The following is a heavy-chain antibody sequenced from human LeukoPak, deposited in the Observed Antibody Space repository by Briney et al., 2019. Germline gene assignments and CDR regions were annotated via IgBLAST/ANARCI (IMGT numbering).Heavy chain of an antibody. J-gene: IGHJ4*02. CDR3: ARVHGYSGYDADY. CDR1: GGSFSGYY. CDR2: INHSGST. Sequence: SETLSLTCAVYGGSFSGYYWSWIRQPPGKRLEWIGEINHSGSTNYNPSLKSRVTISVDTSKNQFSLKLSSVTAADTAVYYCARVHGYSGYDADYWGQGTLVTVSS. V-gene: IGHV4-34*01. D-gene: IGHD5-12*01.